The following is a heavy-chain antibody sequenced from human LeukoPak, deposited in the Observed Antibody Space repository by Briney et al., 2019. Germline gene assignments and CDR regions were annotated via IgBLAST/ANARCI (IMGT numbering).Heavy chain of an antibody. D-gene: IGHD5-18*01. Sequence: ASVKVSCRASGYTFTSYYMHWPRQAPGQGLEWMGIINPSGGATSYAQKFQDRVTLTRDTSTSTVYMELTSLRSEDTAVYYCARGKDTVMGNRNFFDYWGQGTLVTVSS. CDR1: GYTFTSYY. CDR3: ARGKDTVMGNRNFFDY. CDR2: INPSGGAT. V-gene: IGHV1-46*01. J-gene: IGHJ4*02.